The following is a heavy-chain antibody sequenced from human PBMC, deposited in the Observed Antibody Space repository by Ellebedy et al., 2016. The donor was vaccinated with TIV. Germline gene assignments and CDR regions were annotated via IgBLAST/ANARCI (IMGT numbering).Heavy chain of an antibody. D-gene: IGHD3-3*01. Sequence: GESLKISCAASGFTFDDYSMHWVRQAPGKGLEWVSLISWDGGSTYYADSVKGRFTISRDNAKNSLYLQMNSLRAEDTAVYYCARDPSRQDGGGVFDYWGQGTLVTVSS. CDR3: ARDPSRQDGGGVFDY. V-gene: IGHV3-43*01. CDR1: GFTFDDYS. J-gene: IGHJ4*02. CDR2: ISWDGGST.